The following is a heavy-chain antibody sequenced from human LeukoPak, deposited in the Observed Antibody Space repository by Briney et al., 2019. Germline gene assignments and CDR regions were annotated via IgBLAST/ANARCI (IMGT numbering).Heavy chain of an antibody. J-gene: IGHJ4*02. D-gene: IGHD6-6*01. Sequence: PSETLSLTCTVSSGSISSYYWSWIRQPPGKGLEWIGYIYYSGSTTYNPSLKSRVTISVDTSKNQFSLKLSSVTAADTAVYYCARVDSSWSPDGYCFDYWGQGTLVTVSS. V-gene: IGHV4-59*01. CDR2: IYYSGST. CDR3: ARVDSSWSPDGYCFDY. CDR1: SGSISSYY.